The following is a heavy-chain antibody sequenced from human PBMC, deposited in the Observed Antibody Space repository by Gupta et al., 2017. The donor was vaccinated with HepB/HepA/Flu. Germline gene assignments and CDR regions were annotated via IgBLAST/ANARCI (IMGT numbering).Heavy chain of an antibody. J-gene: IGHJ4*02. Sequence: EVQLLESGGGLVQPGGSLSLSCAASGFTFSSYAMSWVRLAPGKGLEWLSTITGTGRTTYYADSVKGRFTISRDNSKNTLYLHMNGLRVEDTALYYCAKDPAYGDYLLDYWGQGTLVTVSS. CDR1: GFTFSSYA. CDR2: ITGTGRTT. CDR3: AKDPAYGDYLLDY. D-gene: IGHD4-17*01. V-gene: IGHV3-23*01.